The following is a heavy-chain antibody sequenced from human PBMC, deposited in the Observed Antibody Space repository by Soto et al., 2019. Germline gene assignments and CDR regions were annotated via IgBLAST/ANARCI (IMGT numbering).Heavy chain of an antibody. V-gene: IGHV4-31*03. CDR2: IYYSGST. CDR3: ARDRCSSTSCPYGMDV. D-gene: IGHD2-2*01. CDR1: GGSISSGGYY. J-gene: IGHJ6*02. Sequence: SETLSLTCTVSGGSISSGGYYWSWIRQHPGKGLEWIGYIYYSGSTYYNPSLKSRVTISVDTSKNQFSLKLSSVTAADTAVYYCARDRCSSTSCPYGMDVWGQGTTVTVSS.